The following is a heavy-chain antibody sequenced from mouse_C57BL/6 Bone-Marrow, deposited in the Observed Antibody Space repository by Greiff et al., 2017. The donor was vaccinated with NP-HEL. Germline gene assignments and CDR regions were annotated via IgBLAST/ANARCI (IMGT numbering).Heavy chain of an antibody. CDR2: IDPSDSYT. D-gene: IGHD2-1*01. Sequence: QVQLQQPGAELVRPGSSVKLSCKASGYTFTSYWMHWVKQRPGQGLEWIGVIDPSDSYTNYNQKFKGKATLTVDTSSSTAYMQLSSLTSEDSAVYYCERARVYYGSPCYYAMDYWGQGTSVTVSA. CDR3: ERARVYYGSPCYYAMDY. J-gene: IGHJ4*01. CDR1: GYTFTSYW. V-gene: IGHV1-59*01.